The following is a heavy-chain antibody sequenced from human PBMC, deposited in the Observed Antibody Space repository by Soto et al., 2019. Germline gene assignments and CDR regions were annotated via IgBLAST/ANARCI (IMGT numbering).Heavy chain of an antibody. CDR1: GFTFSSYG. D-gene: IGHD3-16*02. V-gene: IGHV3-30*18. CDR2: ISYDGSNK. CDR3: AKDLYDYVWGSYRYLFDY. J-gene: IGHJ4*02. Sequence: PGGSLRLSCAASGFTFSSYGMHWVRQAPGKGLEWVAVISYDGSNKYYADSVKGRFTISRDNSKNTLYLQMNSLRAEDTAVYYCAKDLYDYVWGSYRYLFDYWGQGTLVTVSS.